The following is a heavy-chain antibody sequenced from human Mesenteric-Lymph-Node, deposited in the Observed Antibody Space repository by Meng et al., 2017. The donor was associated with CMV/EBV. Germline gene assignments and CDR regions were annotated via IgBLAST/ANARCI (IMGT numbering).Heavy chain of an antibody. V-gene: IGHV3-53*01. Sequence: GESLKISCVASGFTVSTIYMSWVRQAPGKGLEWVSVMYSGGSTYYADSVKGRFTISRDNAKNSLYLQMNSLRAEDTAVYYCAREFSSAGGYYTLPYYYGMDVWGQGTTVTVSS. J-gene: IGHJ6*02. CDR1: GFTVSTIY. D-gene: IGHD3-22*01. CDR2: MYSGGST. CDR3: AREFSSAGGYYTLPYYYGMDV.